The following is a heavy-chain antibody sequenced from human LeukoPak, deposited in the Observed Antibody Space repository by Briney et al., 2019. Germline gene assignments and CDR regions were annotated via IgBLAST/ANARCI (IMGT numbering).Heavy chain of an antibody. Sequence: GGSLRLSCAASGFTFSPYWMHWVRQAPGKGLVWVSRIKGDGSITSYADSVKGRFTISRDNAKNTLYLQMHSLRADDTAVYYCTRGDNFDYWGQGTLVTVSS. CDR1: GFTFSPYW. D-gene: IGHD3-16*01. J-gene: IGHJ4*02. CDR3: TRGDNFDY. V-gene: IGHV3-74*01. CDR2: IKGDGSIT.